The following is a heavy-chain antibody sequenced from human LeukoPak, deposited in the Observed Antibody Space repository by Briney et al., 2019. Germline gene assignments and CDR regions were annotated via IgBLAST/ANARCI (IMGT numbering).Heavy chain of an antibody. D-gene: IGHD1-26*01. Sequence: SQTLSLTCTVSGGSIISGGYYWSWIRQPAGKGLEWIGRIYSSGSTNYNPSLKSRVTISVDTSKNQFSLKLSSVTAANTAVYYRARDGDSGSYFDHWGQGTLVTVSS. V-gene: IGHV4-61*02. CDR3: ARDGDSGSYFDH. CDR1: GGSIISGGYY. CDR2: IYSSGST. J-gene: IGHJ4*02.